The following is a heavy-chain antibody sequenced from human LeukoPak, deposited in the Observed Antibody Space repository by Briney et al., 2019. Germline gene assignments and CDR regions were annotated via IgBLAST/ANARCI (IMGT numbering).Heavy chain of an antibody. CDR3: TTDRLSSGRRVDY. CDR1: GFTFSNAW. CDR2: IKSKTDGGTT. V-gene: IGHV3-15*01. Sequence: PGGSLRLSCAASGFTFSNAWMSWVRQAPGKGLEWVGRIKSKTDGGTTDYAAPVKGRFTISRDDSKNTLYLQMNSLKTEDTAVYYCTTDRLSSGRRVDYWGQGTLVTVSS. D-gene: IGHD6-19*01. J-gene: IGHJ4*02.